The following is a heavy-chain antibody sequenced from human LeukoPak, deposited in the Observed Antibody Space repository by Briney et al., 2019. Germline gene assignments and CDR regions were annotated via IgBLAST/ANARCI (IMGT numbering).Heavy chain of an antibody. CDR2: MRFDGSNK. J-gene: IGHJ6*03. D-gene: IGHD3-16*01. V-gene: IGHV3-30*02. CDR3: ARDALWLIYYMGV. CDR1: EFTFSSYG. Sequence: GGSLRLSCAASEFTFSSYGMHWVRQAPGKGLEWVAFMRFDGSNKYYADSVKGRFTISRDGSKNTLYLQMNNLRAEDTAVYYCARDALWLIYYMGVWGKGTTVTVSS.